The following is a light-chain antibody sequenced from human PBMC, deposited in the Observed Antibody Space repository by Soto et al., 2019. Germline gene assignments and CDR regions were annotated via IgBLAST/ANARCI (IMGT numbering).Light chain of an antibody. CDR3: HQYNKWPPIT. CDR2: AAS. CDR1: QSVTSN. V-gene: IGKV3D-15*01. J-gene: IGKJ5*01. Sequence: EIVLTQSPDTLAVSPGEVATLSCWASQSVTSNLAWYQQKRGQAPRLLIYAASTRATGVPARFSGSGSGTEFTLTISSLQSEDFAVYYCHQYNKWPPITFGQGTRLEIK.